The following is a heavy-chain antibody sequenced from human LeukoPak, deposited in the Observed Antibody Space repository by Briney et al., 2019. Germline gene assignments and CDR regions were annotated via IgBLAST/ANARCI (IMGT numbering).Heavy chain of an antibody. CDR2: INQDGSAK. Sequence: PGGSLRLSCVASGFTLSSHWMSWVRQAPGKGLEWVANINQDGSAKYFVDSVKGRFTISRDNSKNTLSLEMYSLRAEDTAMYYCARDRDWMLYDYWGQGTLVTVSS. CDR1: GFTLSSHW. J-gene: IGHJ4*02. D-gene: IGHD3-9*01. V-gene: IGHV3-7*01. CDR3: ARDRDWMLYDY.